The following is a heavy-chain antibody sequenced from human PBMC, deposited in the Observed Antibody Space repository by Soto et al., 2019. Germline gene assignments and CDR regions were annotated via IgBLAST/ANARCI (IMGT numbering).Heavy chain of an antibody. V-gene: IGHV1-3*01. CDR1: GYTFTSYA. J-gene: IGHJ4*02. CDR3: ARGLRPHYYDSSGYAYYFDY. Sequence: ASVKVSCKASGYTFTSYAMHWVRQAPGQRLEWMGWINAGNGNTKYSQKFQGRVTITRDTSASTAYMELSSLRSEDTAVYYCARGLRPHYYDSSGYAYYFDYWGQGTLVTVSS. D-gene: IGHD3-22*01. CDR2: INAGNGNT.